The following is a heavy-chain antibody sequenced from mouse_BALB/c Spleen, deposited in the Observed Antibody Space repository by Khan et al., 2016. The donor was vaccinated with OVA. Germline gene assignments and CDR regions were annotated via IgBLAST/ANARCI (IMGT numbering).Heavy chain of an antibody. V-gene: IGHV1-5*01. Sequence: EVQLQESGTVLARPGASVKMSCKASGYSFTSYWMHWVKQRPGQGLEWIGAIYPGNSDTRYNQKFKGTAKLTAVTSASTAYMDLSSLTNEDSAVYYCTRSYDSYYFDYWGQGTTLTVSS. CDR3: TRSYDSYYFDY. CDR2: IYPGNSDT. CDR1: GYSFTSYW. J-gene: IGHJ2*01. D-gene: IGHD2-4*01.